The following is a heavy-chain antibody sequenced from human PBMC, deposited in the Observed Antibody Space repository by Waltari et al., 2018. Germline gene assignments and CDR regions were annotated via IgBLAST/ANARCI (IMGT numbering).Heavy chain of an antibody. D-gene: IGHD3-16*01. CDR1: QFSFNSYW. CDR3: ARMGAGRAPDY. V-gene: IGHV3-7*03. J-gene: IGHJ4*02. CDR2: RKSDGCDK. Sequence: EVHLVESGGDLVQPGGSLRLSCSASQFSFNSYWMAWFRQAPGKRLGGVATRKSDGCDKYDGDAVKGRFAISRDNAKNLLYLQMNSLRAEDTAIFYCARMGAGRAPDYGGQGTLVTVSS.